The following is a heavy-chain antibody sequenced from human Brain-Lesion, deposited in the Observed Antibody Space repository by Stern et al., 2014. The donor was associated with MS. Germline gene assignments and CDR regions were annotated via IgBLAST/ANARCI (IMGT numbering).Heavy chain of an antibody. V-gene: IGHV1-2*02. CDR3: ARDQRGITIFGVVTDYYYLGMDV. Sequence: QVQLGQSGAEVKKPGASVKVSCKTSGYIFTGYYIHWVRQAPGQGLEWMAWISPNTGGTKEAQKFQGRVTMSRDTSISTAYVELSSLTSDDTAVYYCARDQRGITIFGVVTDYYYLGMDVWGQGTTVTVSS. CDR1: GYIFTGYY. D-gene: IGHD3-3*01. CDR2: ISPNTGGT. J-gene: IGHJ6*02.